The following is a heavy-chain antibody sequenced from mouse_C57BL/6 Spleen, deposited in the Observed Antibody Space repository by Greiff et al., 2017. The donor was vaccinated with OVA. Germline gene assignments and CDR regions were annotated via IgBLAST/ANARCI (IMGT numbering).Heavy chain of an antibody. CDR1: GYTFTDYN. V-gene: IGHV1-22*01. CDR2: INPNNGGT. Sequence: EVKLQQSGPELVKPGASVKMSCKASGYTFTDYNMHWVKQSHGKSLEWIGYINPNNGGTSYNQKFKGKATLTVNKSSSTAYMELRSLTSEDSAVYYCASSGDGYYDFDYWGQGTTLTVSS. D-gene: IGHD2-3*01. J-gene: IGHJ2*01. CDR3: ASSGDGYYDFDY.